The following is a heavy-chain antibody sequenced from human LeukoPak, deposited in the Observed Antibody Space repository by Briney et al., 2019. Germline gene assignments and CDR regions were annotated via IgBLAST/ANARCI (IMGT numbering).Heavy chain of an antibody. J-gene: IGHJ4*02. CDR3: AKDGPRDGMYYDILTGYSPTGLFDY. V-gene: IGHV3-23*01. CDR2: ISGSGGST. CDR1: GFTFSSYA. Sequence: GGSLRLSCAASGFTFSSYAMSWVRQAPGKGLEWVSAISGSGGSTYYADSVKGRFTISRDNSKNTLYLQMNSLRAEDTAVYYCAKDGPRDGMYYDILTGYSPTGLFDYWGQGTLVTVSS. D-gene: IGHD3-9*01.